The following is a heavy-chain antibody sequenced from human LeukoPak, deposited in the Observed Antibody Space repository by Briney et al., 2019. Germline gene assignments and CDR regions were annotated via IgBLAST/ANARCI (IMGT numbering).Heavy chain of an antibody. CDR1: GGSISSYD. CDR2: IYYSGST. J-gene: IGHJ5*02. Sequence: PSETLSLTCTASGGSISSYDWSWIRQPPGKGLEWIGYIYYSGSTNYNPSLKSRVTISVDTSKNQFSLKLSSVTAADTAVYYCARDQDYGDYGYNWFDPWGQGTLVTVSS. CDR3: ARDQDYGDYGYNWFDP. D-gene: IGHD4-17*01. V-gene: IGHV4-59*01.